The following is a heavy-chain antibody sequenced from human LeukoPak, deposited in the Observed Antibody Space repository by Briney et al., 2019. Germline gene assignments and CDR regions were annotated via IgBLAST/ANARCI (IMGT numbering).Heavy chain of an antibody. Sequence: SETLSLTCTVSGGSISSGGYYWSWIRQPPGKGLEWIGYIYHSGSTYYNPSLKSRVTISVDRSKNQFSLKLSSVTAADTAVYYCARVNRPGSSGSWFDPWGQGTLVTVSS. J-gene: IGHJ5*02. D-gene: IGHD3-10*01. V-gene: IGHV4-30-2*01. CDR3: ARVNRPGSSGSWFDP. CDR2: IYHSGST. CDR1: GGSISSGGYY.